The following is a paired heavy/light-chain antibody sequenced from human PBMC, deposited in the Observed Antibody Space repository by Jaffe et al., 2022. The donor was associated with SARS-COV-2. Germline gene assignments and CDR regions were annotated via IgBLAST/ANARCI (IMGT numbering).Light chain of an antibody. J-gene: IGLJ1*01. CDR2: DNN. CDR1: SSNIGNNY. CDR3: GTWDSSLSAGGYV. V-gene: IGLV1-51*01. Sequence: QSVLTQPPSVSAAPGQKVTISCSGSSSNIGNNYVSWYQQLPGTAPKLLIYDNNKRPSGIPDRFSGSKSGTSATLGITGLQTGDEADYYCGTWDSSLSAGGYVFGTGTKVTVL.
Heavy chain of an antibody. V-gene: IGHV4-34*01. CDR2: INHSGST. J-gene: IGHJ4*02. CDR1: GGSFSGYY. CDR3: AGVPEEYCSSTSCCFFDY. D-gene: IGHD2-2*01. Sequence: QVQLQQWGAGLLKPSETLSLTCAVYGGSFSGYYWSWIRQPPGKGLEWIGEINHSGSTNYNPSLKSRVTISVDTSKNQFSLKLSSVTAADTAVYYCAGVPEEYCSSTSCCFFDYWGQGTLVTVSS.